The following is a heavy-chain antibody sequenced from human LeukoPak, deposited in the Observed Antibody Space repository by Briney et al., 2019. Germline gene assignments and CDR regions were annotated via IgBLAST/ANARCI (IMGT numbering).Heavy chain of an antibody. D-gene: IGHD3-22*01. CDR3: AKVSISLHYYDSTAYYFDN. V-gene: IGHV3-23*01. CDR1: GFTFRNYG. J-gene: IGHJ4*02. Sequence: GGSLRLSCAASGFTFRNYGMSWVRQAPGKGLEWVSVISGGADSTYYADSVKGRFTISRDNSKNTLYLQMNTLRAEDTAVYYCAKVSISLHYYDSTAYYFDNWGQGTLVTVSS. CDR2: ISGGADST.